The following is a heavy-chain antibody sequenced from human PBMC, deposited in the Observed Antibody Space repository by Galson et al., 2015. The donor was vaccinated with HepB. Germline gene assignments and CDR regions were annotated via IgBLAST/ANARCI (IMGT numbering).Heavy chain of an antibody. V-gene: IGHV3-11*06. CDR2: ISSSSPYT. CDR1: GFTFSDYY. J-gene: IGHJ4*02. D-gene: IGHD5-18*01. CDR3: ARVRYSYGPDY. Sequence: SLRLSCAASGFTFSDYYMSWIRQAPGKGLEWVSYISSSSPYTNYADSVKGRFTISRDNAKNSLYLQMNSLRAEDTAVYYCARVRYSYGPDYWGQGTLVTVSS.